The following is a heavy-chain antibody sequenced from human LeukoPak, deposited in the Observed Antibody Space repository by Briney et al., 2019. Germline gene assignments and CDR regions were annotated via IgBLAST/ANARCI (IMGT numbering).Heavy chain of an antibody. CDR3: AWELTKRYDS. CDR2: ISHDGGYQ. CDR1: GFTFSSHA. Sequence: GRSLRLSCAASGFTFSSHAMHWVRQAPGEGLKWVAVISHDGGYQDYADSVKGRFTVSRDNPRNTLYLQMNSLRSEDTAVYYCAWELTKRYDSWGQGTLVTVSS. V-gene: IGHV3-30-3*01. D-gene: IGHD5-24*01. J-gene: IGHJ4*02.